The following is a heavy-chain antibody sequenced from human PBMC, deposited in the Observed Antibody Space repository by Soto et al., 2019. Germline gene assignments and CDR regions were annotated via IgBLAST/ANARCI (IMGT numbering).Heavy chain of an antibody. J-gene: IGHJ5*02. Sequence: GGSLRLSCAASGFTFSSYSMNWVRQAPGKGLEWVSSISSSSSYIYYADSVKGRFTISRHNSKNTLYLQMNSLRAEDTAVYYCARASDKGWFDPWGQGTLVTVSS. CDR3: ARASDKGWFDP. CDR1: GFTFSSYS. V-gene: IGHV3-21*04. CDR2: ISSSSSYI.